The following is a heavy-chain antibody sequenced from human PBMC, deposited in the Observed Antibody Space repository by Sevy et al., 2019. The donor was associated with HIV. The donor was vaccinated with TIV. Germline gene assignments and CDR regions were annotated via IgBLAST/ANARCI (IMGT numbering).Heavy chain of an antibody. Sequence: SETLSLTCTVSGGSISSYYWSWIRQPAGKGLEWIGRIYTSGSTNYSPSLKSRVTMSVDTSKNQFSLKLSSVTAADTAVYYCARDRWKLFDFYYGMDVWGQGTTVTVSS. D-gene: IGHD3-3*01. CDR2: IYTSGST. V-gene: IGHV4-4*07. CDR3: ARDRWKLFDFYYGMDV. CDR1: GGSISSYY. J-gene: IGHJ6*02.